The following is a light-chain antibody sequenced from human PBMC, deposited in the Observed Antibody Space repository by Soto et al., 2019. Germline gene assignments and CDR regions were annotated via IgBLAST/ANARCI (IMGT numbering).Light chain of an antibody. V-gene: IGLV1-44*01. CDR1: SSNIESNT. Sequence: QSVLTQPPSASGTPGQRVTISCSGSSSNIESNTVNWYQQLPGTAPKLLIYSNNQRPSGVPDRFSGSKSGTSASLAISGLHSEDEADYYCAAWDDSLNGRGVFGGGTKLTVL. CDR2: SNN. CDR3: AAWDDSLNGRGV. J-gene: IGLJ2*01.